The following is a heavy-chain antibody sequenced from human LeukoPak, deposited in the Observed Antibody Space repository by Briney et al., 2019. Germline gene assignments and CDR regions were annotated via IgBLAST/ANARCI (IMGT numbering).Heavy chain of an antibody. V-gene: IGHV3-15*01. CDR1: GFTFSDAW. CDR2: IKSKTHSETT. Sequence: GGSLRLSCVDSGFTFSDAWMNWVRQVPGKGLEWIGRIKSKTHSETTEYAAPVKGRFTISRDDSKNTLYLQMNSLKIEDSGLYYCATRGATYTYGYSWFDPWGQGTLVTVSS. D-gene: IGHD5-18*01. J-gene: IGHJ5*02. CDR3: ATRGATYTYGYSWFDP.